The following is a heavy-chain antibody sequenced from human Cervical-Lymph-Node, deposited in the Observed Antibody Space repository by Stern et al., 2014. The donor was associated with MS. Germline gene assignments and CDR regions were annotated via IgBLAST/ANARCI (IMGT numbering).Heavy chain of an antibody. J-gene: IGHJ5*02. V-gene: IGHV1-46*03. D-gene: IGHD1-1*01. CDR3: TRVQRERRALDPLDP. CDR1: GFSFTTHY. Sequence: QVQLVQSGAEVKKPGASVNVSCEASGFSFTTHYMHWIRQAPGEGPEWVGMINPNTGTTSYARQFQGRVIITRDTSTSTIYMELTGLRSEDTALYFCTRVQRERRALDPLDPWGQGTLVTVSS. CDR2: INPNTGTT.